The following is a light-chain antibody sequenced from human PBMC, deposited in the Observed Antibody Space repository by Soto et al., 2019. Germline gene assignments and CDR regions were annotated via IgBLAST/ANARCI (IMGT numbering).Light chain of an antibody. CDR1: LSVSRN. CDR2: DAS. Sequence: EIVMTQSPATLSVSPGERATLSCRASLSVSRNLAWYQQKPGQAHRLLIFDASTRATGIPARFSGSGSGTEFTLTITSLQSEDFAVYYCQQYNAWPRTFGQGTKVEIK. V-gene: IGKV3-15*01. CDR3: QQYNAWPRT. J-gene: IGKJ1*01.